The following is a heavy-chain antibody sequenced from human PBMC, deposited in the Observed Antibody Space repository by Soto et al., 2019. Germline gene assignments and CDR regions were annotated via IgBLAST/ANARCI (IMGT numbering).Heavy chain of an antibody. CDR1: GFTFSSYG. V-gene: IGHV3-33*01. Sequence: QVQLVESGGGVVQPGRSLRLSCAASGFTFSSYGMYWVRQAPGKGLEWVAVIWYDGSNKYYADSVKGPFTISRDNSKNTLSLQMTSLRAEDTAVYYCARDGWAILGVTGDDYWCQGTLVTVSS. J-gene: IGHJ4*02. CDR3: ARDGWAILGVTGDDY. CDR2: IWYDGSNK. D-gene: IGHD3-10*01.